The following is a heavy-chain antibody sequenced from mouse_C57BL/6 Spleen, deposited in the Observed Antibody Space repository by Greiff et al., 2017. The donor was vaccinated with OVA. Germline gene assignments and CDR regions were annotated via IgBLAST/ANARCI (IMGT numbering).Heavy chain of an antibody. V-gene: IGHV2-4*01. CDR3: ALNWYCDV. Sequence: VQLQQSGPGLVQPSQSLSITCTVSGFSLTSYGVHWVRQPPGKGLEWLGVIWSGGSTDYNAAFISRLSISKDNSKSQVFFKMNSLQADDTAIYYCALNWYCDVWGTGTTVTVSS. CDR2: IWSGGST. J-gene: IGHJ1*03. CDR1: GFSLTSYG.